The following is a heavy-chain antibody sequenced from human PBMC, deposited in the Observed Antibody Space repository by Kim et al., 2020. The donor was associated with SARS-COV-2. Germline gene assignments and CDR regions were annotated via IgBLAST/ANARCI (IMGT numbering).Heavy chain of an antibody. CDR2: GRST. CDR3: ASGLTPGQY. Sequence: GRSTSTADSVKGRFTTSRDTANNTLYLQMNSLRAEDTAVYYCASGLTPGQYWGQGTLVTVSS. V-gene: IGHV3-74*01. J-gene: IGHJ4*02. D-gene: IGHD2-15*01.